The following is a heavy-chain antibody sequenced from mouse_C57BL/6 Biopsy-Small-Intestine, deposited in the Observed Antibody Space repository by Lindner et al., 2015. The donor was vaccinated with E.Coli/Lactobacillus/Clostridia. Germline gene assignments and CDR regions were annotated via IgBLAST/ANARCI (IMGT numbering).Heavy chain of an antibody. V-gene: IGHV5-6*01. Sequence: VQLQESGGDLVKPGGSLKLSCAASGFTFSSYGMSWVRQTPDKRLEWVATISSGGSYTYYPDSVKGRFTISRDNAKNTLYLQMSSLKSEDTAMYYCARMTTVVAGPMDYWGQGTSVTVSS. D-gene: IGHD1-1*01. CDR1: GFTFSSYG. J-gene: IGHJ4*01. CDR3: ARMTTVVAGPMDY. CDR2: ISSGGSYT.